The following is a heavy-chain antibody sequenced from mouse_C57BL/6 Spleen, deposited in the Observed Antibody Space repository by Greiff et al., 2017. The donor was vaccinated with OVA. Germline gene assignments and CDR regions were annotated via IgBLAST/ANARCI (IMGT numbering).Heavy chain of an antibody. CDR3: ARNGYYYGTWYFDV. V-gene: IGHV1-22*01. CDR2: INPNNGGT. J-gene: IGHJ1*03. Sequence: EVQLQESGPELVKPGASVKMSCKASGYTFTDYNMHWVKQSHGKSLEWIGYINPNNGGTSYNQKFKGKATLTVNKSSSTAYMELRSLTSEDSAVYYCARNGYYYGTWYFDVWGTGTTVTVSS. CDR1: GYTFTDYN. D-gene: IGHD1-1*01.